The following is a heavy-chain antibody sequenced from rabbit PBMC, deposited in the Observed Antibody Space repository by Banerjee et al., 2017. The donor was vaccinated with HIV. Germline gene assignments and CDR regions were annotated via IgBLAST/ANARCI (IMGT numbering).Heavy chain of an antibody. Sequence: QSLEESGGDLVKPGASLTLTCTASGFSFSSSYWICWVRQAPGKGLEWIACIYNGDGSTYYASWVNGRFTISLDNAQNTVTLQVTSLTAADTATYFCARARSAGFNYATDFRLDLWGQGTLVTVS. CDR3: ARARSAGFNYATDFRLDL. CDR1: GFSFSSSYW. V-gene: IGHV1S40*01. J-gene: IGHJ3*01. CDR2: IYNGDGST. D-gene: IGHD6-1*01.